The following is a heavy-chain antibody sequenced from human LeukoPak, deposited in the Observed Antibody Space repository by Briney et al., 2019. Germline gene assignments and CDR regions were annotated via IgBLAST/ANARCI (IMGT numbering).Heavy chain of an antibody. CDR1: GFTFSGYS. Sequence: PGGSLGLSCAASGFTFSGYSMNWVRQAPGKGLEWVSYISSSSSTIYYADSVKGRFTISRDNAKNSLYLQMNSLRAEDTAVYYCARDDSYGQRNFDYWGQGTLVTVSS. D-gene: IGHD5-18*01. V-gene: IGHV3-48*04. J-gene: IGHJ4*02. CDR3: ARDDSYGQRNFDY. CDR2: ISSSSSTI.